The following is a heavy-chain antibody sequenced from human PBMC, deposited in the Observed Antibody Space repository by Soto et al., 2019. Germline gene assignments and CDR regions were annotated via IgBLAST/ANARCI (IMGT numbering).Heavy chain of an antibody. V-gene: IGHV3-74*01. J-gene: IGHJ6*04. D-gene: IGHD3-10*01. CDR1: GFTFSNYW. CDR3: ARGGFDYGPGRMDV. CDR2: TKSDGSGT. Sequence: EVQLVESGGGLLQPGGSLTLSCTASGFTFSNYWMHWVRQAPGKGLVWVSRTKSDGSGTSYTDSVKGRFTISRDNAYNTLYLPMGNLRAEETAVYYCARGGFDYGPGRMDVWGKGTKVIVSS.